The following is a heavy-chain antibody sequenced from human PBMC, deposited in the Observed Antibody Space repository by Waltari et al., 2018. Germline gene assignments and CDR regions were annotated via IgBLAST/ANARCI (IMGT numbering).Heavy chain of an antibody. CDR3: ARLASPEGLDV. CDR2: VYYTGSA. J-gene: IGHJ6*02. CDR1: GVSITSSSFH. Sequence: QLQLQESGPGLVKPSETLSLMCTVSGVSITSSSFHWTWIRQPPGKGLEWIGSVYYTGSAFYNPSLKSRLTISSDTSGNQFSLQVRSVTAADTAEYYCARLASPEGLDVWGQGTTVTVSS. V-gene: IGHV4-39*01.